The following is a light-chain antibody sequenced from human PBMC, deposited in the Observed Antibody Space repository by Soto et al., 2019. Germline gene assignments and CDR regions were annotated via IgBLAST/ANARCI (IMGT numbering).Light chain of an antibody. Sequence: DIQMTQSPPSLSASIGDRVTITCRASRSISSNLNWYQQKPGKAPKLLIYAASSLQSGVPSRFSGSGSGTEFTLTISSLQPEDFATYYCQQSYSAVLYTFGQGTKLEIK. V-gene: IGKV1-39*01. CDR3: QQSYSAVLYT. J-gene: IGKJ2*01. CDR2: AAS. CDR1: RSISSN.